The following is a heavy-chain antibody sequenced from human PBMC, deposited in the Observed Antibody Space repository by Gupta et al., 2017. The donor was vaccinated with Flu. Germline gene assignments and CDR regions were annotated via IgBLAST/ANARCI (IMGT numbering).Heavy chain of an antibody. Sequence: APGGGLEWVGRVRSNGDGGTTDYAAPVKGRFTISRDDSKEILYLEMNDLKAEDTAVYYCNSAGGSGWDDHFDYWGQGTLVTVSS. D-gene: IGHD6-19*01. J-gene: IGHJ4*02. CDR2: VRSNGDGGTT. V-gene: IGHV3-15*01. CDR3: NSAGGSGWDDHFDY.